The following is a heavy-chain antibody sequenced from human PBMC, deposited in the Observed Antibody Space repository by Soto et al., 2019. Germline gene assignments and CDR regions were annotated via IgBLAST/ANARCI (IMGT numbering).Heavy chain of an antibody. D-gene: IGHD6-6*01. V-gene: IGHV3-21*01. CDR1: GVTFSSYN. J-gene: IGHJ4*02. CDR3: ARDRGRGSSTSYYFDY. CDR2: ISSTSSSI. Sequence: PXGSLRLSCGAAGVTFSSYNMNWVRQAPGKGLEWVSSISSTSSSIYYADSLEGRFAISRDNTKNSLYLQMNSLRAEDTAVYYCARDRGRGSSTSYYFDYWGQGVLVTVSS.